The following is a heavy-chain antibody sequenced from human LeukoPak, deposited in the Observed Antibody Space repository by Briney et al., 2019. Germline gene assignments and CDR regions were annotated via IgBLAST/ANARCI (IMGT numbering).Heavy chain of an antibody. CDR2: ILYDGSND. CDR3: ARDRLWFGDGSPFDY. J-gene: IGHJ4*02. D-gene: IGHD3-10*01. CDR1: GFTFGDFA. V-gene: IGHV3-30*04. Sequence: PGGSLGLSCAASGFTFGDFAMYCVRQAPGKGLEWVASILYDGSNDNYAASVKGRFTISRDNSKSTLYLQMDDLRDEDTAVYYCARDRLWFGDGSPFDYWGQGNLVTVSS.